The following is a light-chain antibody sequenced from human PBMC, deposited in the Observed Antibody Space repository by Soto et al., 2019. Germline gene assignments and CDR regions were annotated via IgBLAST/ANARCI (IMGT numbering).Light chain of an antibody. V-gene: IGLV3-1*01. CDR2: QDI. CDR3: QAWDSSSPHVV. J-gene: IGLJ2*01. CDR1: KLGDKN. Sequence: SYELTQPPSVSVSPGQTANIPCSGAKLGDKNVCWFQQRPGQSPVLVIYQDIKRPSGIPERFSGSNSGNTATLTITGNQAMDEADYYCQAWDSSSPHVVFGGGTKLTVL.